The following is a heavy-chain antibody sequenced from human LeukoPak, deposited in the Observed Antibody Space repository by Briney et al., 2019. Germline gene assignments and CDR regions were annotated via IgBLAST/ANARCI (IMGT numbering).Heavy chain of an antibody. D-gene: IGHD1-26*01. CDR1: GFTFSSYW. CDR2: IKQDGSEK. J-gene: IGHJ4*02. V-gene: IGHV3-7*01. Sequence: PGGSLRLSCAASGFTFSSYWKRWVRQAPGKGLEWVANIKQDGSEKYYVDSVKGRFTISRDNAKNSLYLQMNSLRAEDTAVYYCARSYRRWDQRFDYWGQGTLVTVSS. CDR3: ARSYRRWDQRFDY.